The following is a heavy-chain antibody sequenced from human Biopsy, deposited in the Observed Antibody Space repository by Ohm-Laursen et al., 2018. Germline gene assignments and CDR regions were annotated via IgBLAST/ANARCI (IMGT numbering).Heavy chain of an antibody. CDR2: IFNSANT. CDR1: GASVRSHF. V-gene: IGHV4-31*01. J-gene: IGHJ5*02. D-gene: IGHD3-22*01. Sequence: SQTLSLTCTLSGASVRSHFLTWIRQRPGKGLEWIGYIFNSANTYYNPSLKNLITISGDTSKNQFSLKLNSVTAADTAVYYCARGDYFDSNGYFWFDPWGQGTLVTVSS. CDR3: ARGDYFDSNGYFWFDP.